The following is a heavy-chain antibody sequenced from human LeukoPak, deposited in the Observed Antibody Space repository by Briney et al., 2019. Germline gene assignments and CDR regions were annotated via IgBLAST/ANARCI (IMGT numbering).Heavy chain of an antibody. D-gene: IGHD3-9*01. CDR2: IHTSSDYV. J-gene: IGHJ4*02. Sequence: PGGSLRLSGAASGFIFSDYTMNWVRQTPGLAPEWVSSIHTSSDYVYYSDPVKGRFISSRDNAKNSLYLQMNSLRAEDTALYYCARGSTHYDVLTGYHYYFDYWGQGTLVTVSS. CDR1: GFIFSDYT. V-gene: IGHV3-21*04. CDR3: ARGSTHYDVLTGYHYYFDY.